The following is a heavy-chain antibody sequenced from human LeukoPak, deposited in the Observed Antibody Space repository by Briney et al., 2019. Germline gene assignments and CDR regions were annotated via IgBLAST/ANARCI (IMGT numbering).Heavy chain of an antibody. Sequence: TGGSLRLSCAASGCTFSSPAMSRVRQAPEKGLEWVSVSSGSDGSTYHADSVNGRWTISRDNSKNTQYLQMNSLRVEDTAVSYCARGGYESRDSSGHYGVGYYFDYWGQGTLVTVSS. J-gene: IGHJ4*02. CDR3: ARGGYESRDSSGHYGVGYYFDY. CDR2: SSGSDGST. D-gene: IGHD3-22*01. CDR1: GCTFSSPA. V-gene: IGHV3-23*01.